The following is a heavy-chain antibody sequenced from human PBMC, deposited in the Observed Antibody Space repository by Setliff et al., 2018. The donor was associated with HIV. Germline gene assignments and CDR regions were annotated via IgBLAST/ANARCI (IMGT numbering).Heavy chain of an antibody. CDR3: ARYHIGGIQYFQH. J-gene: IGHJ1*01. V-gene: IGHV4-31*03. CDR2: IYHTRGT. CDR1: GASISTGEYY. D-gene: IGHD2-21*01. Sequence: SETLSLTCSVSGASISTGEYYWMWVRQYPGRGLEWIGYIYHTRGTSYNPSLRSRLAVTLDTSRNQFSLKVTSVTAADTAIYYGARYHIGGIQYFQHWGQGALVTVSS.